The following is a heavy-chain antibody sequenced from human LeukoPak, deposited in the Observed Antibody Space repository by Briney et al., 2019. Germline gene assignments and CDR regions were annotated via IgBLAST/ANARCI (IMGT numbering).Heavy chain of an antibody. V-gene: IGHV1-2*02. Sequence: ASVKVSCKASGYTFTGYYMHWVRQAPGQRLEWMGWINPNRCGTKYAQKFQGRVTMTRDTSISTAYMELSRLRSDDTAVYYCARDLMATDIVVVPAAMAPDYYYYMDVWGKGTTVTVSS. CDR3: ARDLMATDIVVVPAAMAPDYYYYMDV. CDR1: GYTFTGYY. J-gene: IGHJ6*03. D-gene: IGHD2-2*01. CDR2: INPNRCGT.